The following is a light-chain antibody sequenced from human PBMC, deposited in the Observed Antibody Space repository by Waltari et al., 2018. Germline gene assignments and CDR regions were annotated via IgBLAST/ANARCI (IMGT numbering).Light chain of an antibody. CDR2: GVT. CDR1: RPDLGVSNH. V-gene: IGLV2-8*01. J-gene: IGLJ2*01. CDR3: ASFAGSNNL. Sequence: QSALTQPPSASGSPGQSVTISCTGTRPDLGVSNHVSWYQPHPGKAPKLLIYGVTERPSGVPDRFSGSKSGNTASLTVSGLQGEDEADYYCASFAGSNNLFGGGTKLTVL.